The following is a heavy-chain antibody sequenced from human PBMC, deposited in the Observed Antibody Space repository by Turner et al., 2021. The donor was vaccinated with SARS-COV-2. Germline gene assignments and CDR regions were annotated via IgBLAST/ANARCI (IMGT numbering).Heavy chain of an antibody. CDR3: ARQLTTVTTWFDP. D-gene: IGHD4-17*01. CDR1: GFTVSSNY. Sequence: EVQLVESGGGLIQPGGALRLSCAASGFTVSSNYMSWVRQAPGKGLERVSVIYSGGSTYYADSVKGRFTISRDNSKNTLYLQMNSLRAEDTAVYYCARQLTTVTTWFDPWGQGTLVTVSS. J-gene: IGHJ5*02. V-gene: IGHV3-53*01. CDR2: IYSGGST.